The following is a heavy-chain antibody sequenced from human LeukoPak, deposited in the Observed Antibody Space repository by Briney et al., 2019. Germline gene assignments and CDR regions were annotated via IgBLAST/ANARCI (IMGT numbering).Heavy chain of an antibody. V-gene: IGHV4-4*08. CDR3: AGRGQRSFRY. CDR2: IYRIGNT. CDR1: GDSISSDY. Sequence: SETLSLTCSLSGDSISSDYWSWIRQPPQKGLEWIGYIYRIGNTAYSPSLKSPVTISIDTSKNQLSLNLTCVTAADTAVYYCAGRGQRSFRYWGQGTLVTVSS. J-gene: IGHJ1*01.